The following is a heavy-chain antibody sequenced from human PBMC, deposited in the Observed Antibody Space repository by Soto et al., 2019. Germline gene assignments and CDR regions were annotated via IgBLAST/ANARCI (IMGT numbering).Heavy chain of an antibody. V-gene: IGHV3-74*01. Sequence: PGGSLRLSCAASGFTFSIYWMHRVRQAPGKGPVWVSRIDNAGSSARYADSVKGRFTISRDNAKNTVYLQMNSLRAEDTAVYYCTRVGGSVSGMDVWGQGTTVTVSS. J-gene: IGHJ6*02. CDR2: IDNAGSSA. CDR3: TRVGGSVSGMDV. CDR1: GFTFSIYW. D-gene: IGHD1-26*01.